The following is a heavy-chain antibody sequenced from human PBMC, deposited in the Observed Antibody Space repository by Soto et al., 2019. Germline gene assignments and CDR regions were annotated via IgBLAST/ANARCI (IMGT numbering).Heavy chain of an antibody. V-gene: IGHV1-18*04. J-gene: IGHJ6*02. D-gene: IGHD3-10*01. CDR2: ISAYNGNT. Sequence: GASVKVSCKASGYTFTSYGISWVRQAPGQGLEWMGWISAYNGNTNYAQKLQGRVTMTTDTSTSTAYMELRSLRSDDTAVYYCASTTTMVRGVIGFYGMDVWGQGTTVTVSS. CDR3: ASTTTMVRGVIGFYGMDV. CDR1: GYTFTSYG.